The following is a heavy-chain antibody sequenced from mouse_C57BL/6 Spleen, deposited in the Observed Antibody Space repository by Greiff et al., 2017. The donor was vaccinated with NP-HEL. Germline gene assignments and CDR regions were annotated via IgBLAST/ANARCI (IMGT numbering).Heavy chain of an antibody. CDR2: IYPGDGDT. CDR1: GYAFSSYW. V-gene: IGHV1-80*01. D-gene: IGHD2-4*01. CDR3: ARLYDYDAWFAY. Sequence: VQLQQSGASVKISCKASGYAFSSYWMNWVKQRPGKGLEWIGQIYPGDGDTNYNGKFKGKATLTADKSSSTAYMQLSSLTSEDSAVYFCARLYDYDAWFAYWGQGTLVTVSA. J-gene: IGHJ3*01.